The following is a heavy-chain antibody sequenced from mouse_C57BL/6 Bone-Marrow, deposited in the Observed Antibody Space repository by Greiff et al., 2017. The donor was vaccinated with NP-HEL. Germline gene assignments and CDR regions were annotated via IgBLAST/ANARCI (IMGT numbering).Heavy chain of an antibody. V-gene: IGHV1-15*01. CDR2: IDPETGGT. CDR3: TTVDSTVVATDAMDY. Sequence: QVQLKQSGAELVRPGASVTLSCKASGYTFTDYEMHWVKQTPVHGLEWIGAIDPETGGTAYNQKFKGKAILTADKSSSTAYLELRSLTSEDSAVYYCTTVDSTVVATDAMDYWGQGTSVTVSS. D-gene: IGHD1-1*01. CDR1: GYTFTDYE. J-gene: IGHJ4*01.